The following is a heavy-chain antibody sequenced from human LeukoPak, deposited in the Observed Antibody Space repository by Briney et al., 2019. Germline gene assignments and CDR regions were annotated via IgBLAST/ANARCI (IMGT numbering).Heavy chain of an antibody. D-gene: IGHD3-10*01. Sequence: GESLQISCKGSGYRFTSYWIGWVRQMPGKGLEWMGIIYPGDSDTRYSPSFQGQVTISADKSITTAYLQWSSLKASDTAMYYCARLYYGSGSYAFEYWGQGTLVTVSS. CDR1: GYRFTSYW. CDR3: ARLYYGSGSYAFEY. CDR2: IYPGDSDT. J-gene: IGHJ4*02. V-gene: IGHV5-51*01.